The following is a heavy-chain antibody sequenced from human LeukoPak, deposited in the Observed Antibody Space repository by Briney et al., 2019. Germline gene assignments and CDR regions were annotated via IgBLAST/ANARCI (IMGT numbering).Heavy chain of an antibody. CDR3: ARWGYDTMIAQKAAFDI. D-gene: IGHD3-22*01. V-gene: IGHV3-74*01. CDR2: INSDGSST. CDR1: GFTFSSYW. Sequence: GGSLRLSCAASGFTFSSYWTHWVRQAPGKGLVWVSRINSDGSSTSYADSVKGRFTISRDNAKNTLYLQMNSLRAEDTAVYYCARWGYDTMIAQKAAFDIWGQGTMVTVSS. J-gene: IGHJ3*02.